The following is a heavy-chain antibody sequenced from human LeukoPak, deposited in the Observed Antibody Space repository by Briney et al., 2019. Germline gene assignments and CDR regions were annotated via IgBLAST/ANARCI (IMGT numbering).Heavy chain of an antibody. Sequence: GGSLRLSCAASGFTFSIYDLSWVRQAPGKGLECVSAITRGVGSTYYADSVKGRFTISRDNSKNTLYLQMNNLRVDDTAVYYCAKKGQADDDGKPDWGQGTLVTVSS. V-gene: IGHV3-23*01. CDR3: AKKGQADDDGKPD. CDR1: GFTFSIYD. J-gene: IGHJ4*02. D-gene: IGHD1-1*01. CDR2: ITRGVGST.